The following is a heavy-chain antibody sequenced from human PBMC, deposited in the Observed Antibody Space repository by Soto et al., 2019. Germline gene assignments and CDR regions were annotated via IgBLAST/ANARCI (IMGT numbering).Heavy chain of an antibody. CDR2: INSDGSNT. CDR3: AKEGDYGDYGGENSFDY. CDR1: GFTFFAYW. J-gene: IGHJ5*01. V-gene: IGHV3-74*01. Sequence: EVQLVESGGGLVQPGGSLRLSCAASGFTFFAYWIHWVRQAPGKGLVWVSRINSDGSNTSYADSVRGRFTISRDNSKKTVNPKKNSLTAEDTAVYYCAKEGDYGDYGGENSFDYGGQGSLVSVSS. D-gene: IGHD4-17*01.